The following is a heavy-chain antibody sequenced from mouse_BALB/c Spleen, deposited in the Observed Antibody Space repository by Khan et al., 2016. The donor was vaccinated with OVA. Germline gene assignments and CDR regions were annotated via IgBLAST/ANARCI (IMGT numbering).Heavy chain of an antibody. CDR3: ARDGSRYNYAMDY. Sequence: EVQLQESGPGLVKPSQSLSLTCTVTGYSITSDYVWNWIRQLPGNKLEWMGYISSSGSTNYNPALKSRISITRDTSKNQFYLQLNSVTTEDTDTCYCARDGSRYNYAMDYWGQGTSVTVSS. V-gene: IGHV3-2*02. D-gene: IGHD2-3*01. CDR1: GYSITSDYV. CDR2: ISSSGST. J-gene: IGHJ4*01.